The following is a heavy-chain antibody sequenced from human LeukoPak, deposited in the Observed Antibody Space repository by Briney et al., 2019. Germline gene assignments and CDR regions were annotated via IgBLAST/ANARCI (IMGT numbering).Heavy chain of an antibody. Sequence: SETLSLTCAVYGGSFSGYYWSWIRQPPGKGLEWIEEINHSGSTNYNPSLKSRVTISVDTSKDQFSLKLSSVTAADTAVYYCARGRRITMIVVVIRGGFDYWGQGTLVTVSS. D-gene: IGHD3-22*01. CDR1: GGSFSGYY. J-gene: IGHJ4*02. V-gene: IGHV4-34*01. CDR2: INHSGST. CDR3: ARGRRITMIVVVIRGGFDY.